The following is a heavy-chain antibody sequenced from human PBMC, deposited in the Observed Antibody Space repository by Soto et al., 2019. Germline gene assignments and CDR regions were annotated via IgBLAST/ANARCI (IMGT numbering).Heavy chain of an antibody. V-gene: IGHV4-30-4*01. J-gene: IGHJ4*02. Sequence: PSETLSLTRTVSGGSISSGDYYWSWVRQPPGEGLEWIGYIYYSGSTYYNPSLKSRVTISVDTSKNQFSLKLSSVTAADTAVYYCAASITIFGVVNSGQWIKDYWGQGTLVTVSS. D-gene: IGHD3-3*01. CDR2: IYYSGST. CDR1: GGSISSGDYY. CDR3: AASITIFGVVNSGQWIKDY.